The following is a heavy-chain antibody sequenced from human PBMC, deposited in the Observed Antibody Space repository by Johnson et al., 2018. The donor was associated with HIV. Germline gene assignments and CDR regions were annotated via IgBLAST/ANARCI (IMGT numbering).Heavy chain of an antibody. Sequence: QVQLVESGGGVVQPGRSLRLSCAASGFSLSSYAMHWVRQAPGKGLEWVAVISYDGSNKYYADSVKGRFTISRDNSKNTLYLQMNSLRVEDTAVYYCARDLGWLQSGDAFDIWGQWTMVTVSS. CDR1: GFSLSSYA. V-gene: IGHV3-30-3*01. D-gene: IGHD5-24*01. CDR2: ISYDGSNK. CDR3: ARDLGWLQSGDAFDI. J-gene: IGHJ3*02.